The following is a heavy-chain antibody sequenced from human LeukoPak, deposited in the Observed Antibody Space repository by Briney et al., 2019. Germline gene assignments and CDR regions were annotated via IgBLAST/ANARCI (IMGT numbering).Heavy chain of an antibody. CDR3: ARVADGKGYPFDY. Sequence: PSETLSLTRTVSGGFFSSSSYYWGWIRQPPGKGLEWIGSIYYSGSTYYNPSLKSRVTISVDTSKNQFSLKLSSVTAADTAVYYCARVADGKGYPFDYWGQGTLVTVSS. D-gene: IGHD5-18*01. J-gene: IGHJ4*02. V-gene: IGHV4-39*01. CDR1: GGFFSSSSYY. CDR2: IYYSGST.